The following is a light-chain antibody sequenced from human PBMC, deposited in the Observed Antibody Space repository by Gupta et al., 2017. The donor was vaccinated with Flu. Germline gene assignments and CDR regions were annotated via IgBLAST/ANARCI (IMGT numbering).Light chain of an antibody. CDR1: TSNIGNSY. V-gene: IGLV1-47*01. Sequence: HSVLTQPPSASGTPGQRVTISCSGSTSNIGNSYVYWYQQLPGTAPKLLIYLNNQRPSGVPDRFSASKSGTSASLAISGLRSEEEAEYYCAAWDDSLGGRVVFGGGTRLTVL. J-gene: IGLJ2*01. CDR3: AAWDDSLGGRVV. CDR2: LNN.